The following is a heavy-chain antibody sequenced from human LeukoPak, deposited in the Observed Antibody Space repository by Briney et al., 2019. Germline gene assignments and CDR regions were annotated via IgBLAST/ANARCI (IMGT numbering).Heavy chain of an antibody. D-gene: IGHD3-22*01. J-gene: IGHJ4*02. CDR3: ARCRHSYDSSGFPHY. Sequence: GGSLRLSCAASGFTFSDYYMSWIRQAPGKGLEWVSYISNSGSTIYYADSVKGRFFISRDNAKNSLYLQMNSLRPEDTALYYCARCRHSYDSSGFPHYWGQGTLVTVSS. CDR2: ISNSGSTI. CDR1: GFTFSDYY. V-gene: IGHV3-11*01.